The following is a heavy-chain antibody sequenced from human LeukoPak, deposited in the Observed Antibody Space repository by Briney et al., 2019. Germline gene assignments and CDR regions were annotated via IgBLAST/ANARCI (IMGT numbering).Heavy chain of an antibody. J-gene: IGHJ4*02. V-gene: IGHV3-74*01. CDR3: SREYIDYFDY. Sequence: GGSLRLSCSASGFTFSRYWMHWVRQAPGKGLAWVSRIDSDGSRTIYAHSGKGRFTISRDNAKNTLYLQMNGLRAGDTAVYYCSREYIDYFDYWGQGTLVTVSS. D-gene: IGHD2-15*01. CDR2: IDSDGSRT. CDR1: GFTFSRYW.